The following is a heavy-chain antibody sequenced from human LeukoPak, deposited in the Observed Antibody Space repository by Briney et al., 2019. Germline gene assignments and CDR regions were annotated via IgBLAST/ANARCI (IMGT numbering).Heavy chain of an antibody. D-gene: IGHD3-22*01. V-gene: IGHV1-69*04. J-gene: IGHJ4*02. CDR3: ASRSHYYDSSGYADY. Sequence: SVKVSCKASGGTFSSYAISWVRQAPGQGLEWMGRIIPILGIANYAQKFQGRVTITADKSTSTAYMELSSLRSEDTAVYYCASRSHYYDSSGYADYWGQGTLVTVSS. CDR1: GGTFSSYA. CDR2: IIPILGIA.